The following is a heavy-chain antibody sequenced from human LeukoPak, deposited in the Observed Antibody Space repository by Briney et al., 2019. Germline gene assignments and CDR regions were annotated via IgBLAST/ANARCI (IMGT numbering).Heavy chain of an antibody. CDR2: INPNSGGT. D-gene: IGHD3-10*01. V-gene: IGHV1-2*02. CDR1: GYTFTGHY. Sequence: ASVKVSCRASGYTFTGHYMHWVRQAPGQGLEWMGWINPNSGGTNYAQKFQGRVTMTRDTSISTAYMELSRLRSDDTAVYYCARDGSGITMVRGVIPYFDYWGQGTLVTVSS. J-gene: IGHJ4*02. CDR3: ARDGSGITMVRGVIPYFDY.